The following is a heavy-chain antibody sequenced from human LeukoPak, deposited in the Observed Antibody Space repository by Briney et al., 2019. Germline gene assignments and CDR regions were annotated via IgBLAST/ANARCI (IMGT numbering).Heavy chain of an antibody. J-gene: IGHJ4*02. CDR2: IWYDGSDE. CDR3: AKDTSWGSATGYDY. CDR1: IFIFSGYG. Sequence: GGSLRLSCAASIFIFSGYGMHWVRQAPGKGLEWVAFIWYDGSDEYYADSVKGRLTISRDNPKNTLYLQMNSLTTEDTAVYYCAKDTSWGSATGYDYWGQGTLVTVSS. D-gene: IGHD7-27*01. V-gene: IGHV3-30*02.